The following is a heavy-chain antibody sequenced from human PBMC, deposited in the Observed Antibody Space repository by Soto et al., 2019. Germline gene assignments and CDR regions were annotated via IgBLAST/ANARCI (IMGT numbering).Heavy chain of an antibody. J-gene: IGHJ4*02. V-gene: IGHV3-7*05. CDR1: GLIFSSYW. CDR3: AEGGSYHDY. Sequence: ESGGGLVQPGGSPRLSCAASGLIFSSYWMTWVRQAPGKGLEWVANIKHDGSEKYYVDSVKGRFTISRDNAKNSVYLQMNSLRAEDTAAYYCAEGGSYHDYWGQGTLVTVFS. CDR2: IKHDGSEK. D-gene: IGHD1-26*01.